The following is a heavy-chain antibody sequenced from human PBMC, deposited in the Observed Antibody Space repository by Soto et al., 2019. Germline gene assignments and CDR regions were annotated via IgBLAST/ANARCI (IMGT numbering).Heavy chain of an antibody. CDR2: IKQDGSEK. D-gene: IGHD4-17*01. J-gene: IGHJ4*02. CDR1: GFTFSSYW. CDR3: ARDGRTRDYGDLYYFDY. Sequence: GGSLRLSCAASGFTFSSYWMSWVRQAPGKGLEWVANIKQDGSEKYYVDSVKGRFTISRDNAKNSLYLQMNSLRAEDTAVYYCARDGRTRDYGDLYYFDYWGQGTLVTVSS. V-gene: IGHV3-7*03.